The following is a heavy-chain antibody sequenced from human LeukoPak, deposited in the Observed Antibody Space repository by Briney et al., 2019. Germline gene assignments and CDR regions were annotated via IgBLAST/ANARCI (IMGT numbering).Heavy chain of an antibody. J-gene: IGHJ5*02. D-gene: IGHD2-15*01. CDR3: TRQADMRTWFDP. V-gene: IGHV5-51*01. CDR1: GYSFTSYW. CDR2: IYPGDSDT. Sequence: GESLKISCKGSGYSFTSYWIGWVRQMPGKGLEWMGIIYPGDSDTRYSPSFQGRVTISADKSISTAYLQWSSLTASDTAMYYCTRQADMRTWFDPWGQGTLVTVSS.